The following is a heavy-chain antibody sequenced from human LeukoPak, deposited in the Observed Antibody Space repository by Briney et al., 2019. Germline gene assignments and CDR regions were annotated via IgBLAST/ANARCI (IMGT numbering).Heavy chain of an antibody. J-gene: IGHJ4*02. CDR3: ARGLMMAVAGRGEFHY. D-gene: IGHD6-13*01. CDR1: GGSISSYY. V-gene: IGHV4-59*01. CDR2: IYYSGST. Sequence: MPAETLSLTCTVSGGSISSYYWSWIRQPPGKGLEWIGYIYYSGSTNYNPSLKSRVTISVDTSKNQFSLKLSSVTAADTAVYYCARGLMMAVAGRGEFHYWGQGTLVTVSS.